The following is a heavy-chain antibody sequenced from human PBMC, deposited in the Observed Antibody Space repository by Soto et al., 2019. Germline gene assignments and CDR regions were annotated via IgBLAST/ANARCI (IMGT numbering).Heavy chain of an antibody. Sequence: SETLSLTCTVSGGSLSNYYWSWIRQPAGKGLEWIGRIFPSGSTNYNPSLKSRVTMSVDTSKNQFSLAFSSVTAADTAVYYCARGSLVIDYWGQGTQVTVSS. CDR3: ARGSLVIDY. CDR1: GGSLSNYY. D-gene: IGHD2-15*01. CDR2: IFPSGST. V-gene: IGHV4-4*07. J-gene: IGHJ4*02.